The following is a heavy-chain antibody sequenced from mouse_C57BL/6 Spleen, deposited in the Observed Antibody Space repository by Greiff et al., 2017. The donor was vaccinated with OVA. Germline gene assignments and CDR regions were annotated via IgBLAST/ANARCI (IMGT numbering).Heavy chain of an antibody. Sequence: EVQGVESGGGLVKPGGSLKLSCAASGFTFSSYAMSWVRQTPEKRLEWVATISDGGSYTSYPDNVKGRFTISRDNAKNNLYLQMSHLKSEDTAMYYCARDPRDYAMDYWGQGTSVTVSS. V-gene: IGHV5-4*01. J-gene: IGHJ4*01. CDR1: GFTFSSYA. CDR3: ARDPRDYAMDY. CDR2: ISDGGSYT.